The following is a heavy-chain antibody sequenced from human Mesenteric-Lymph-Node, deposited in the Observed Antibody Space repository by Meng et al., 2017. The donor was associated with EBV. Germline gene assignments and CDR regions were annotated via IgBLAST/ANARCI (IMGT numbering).Heavy chain of an antibody. CDR2: ISGSGGST. CDR1: GFTFSSYA. J-gene: IGHJ4*02. Sequence: VQLLGAGGGLVQPGGSLRLSCAASGFTFSSYAMSWVRQAPGKGLEWVSAISGSGGSTYYADSVKGRFTISRDNSKNTLYLQMNSLRAEDTAVYYCAKDSGSYPYYFDYWGQGTLVTVSS. CDR3: AKDSGSYPYYFDY. V-gene: IGHV3-23*01. D-gene: IGHD1-26*01.